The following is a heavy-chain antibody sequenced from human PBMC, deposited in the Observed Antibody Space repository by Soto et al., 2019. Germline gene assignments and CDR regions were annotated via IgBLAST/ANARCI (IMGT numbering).Heavy chain of an antibody. CDR3: ARDGDCSSTSCYSYGMDV. D-gene: IGHD2-2*01. CDR2: INPNSGGT. J-gene: IGHJ6*02. Sequence: ASVKVSCKASGYTFTGYYMHWVRQAPGQGLEWMGWINPNSGGTNYAQKFQGRVTMTRDTSISTAYMELSRLGSDDTAVYYCARDGDCSSTSCYSYGMDVWGQGTTVTVSS. CDR1: GYTFTGYY. V-gene: IGHV1-2*02.